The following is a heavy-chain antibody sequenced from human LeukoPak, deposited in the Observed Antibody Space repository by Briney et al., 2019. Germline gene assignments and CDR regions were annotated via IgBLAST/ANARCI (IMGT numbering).Heavy chain of an antibody. CDR2: SIPIIGTP. CDR3: ARSHYYGSGSILYYFPY. J-gene: IGHJ4*02. D-gene: IGHD3-10*01. V-gene: IGHV1-69*13. CDR1: GGTFSSYA. Sequence: SVKVSCKASGGTFSSYAISWVRQAPGQGLDWMAGSIPIIGTPNYAQKFQGRVTITADESTSTAYMELSSLRSEDTAVYYCARSHYYGSGSILYYFPYWGQGTLVTVSS.